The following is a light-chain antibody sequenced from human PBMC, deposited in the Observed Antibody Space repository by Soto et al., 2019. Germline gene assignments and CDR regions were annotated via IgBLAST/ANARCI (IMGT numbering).Light chain of an antibody. V-gene: IGLV2-14*01. CDR1: SSDVGDYNY. CDR3: SSYTARGTRV. CDR2: EVG. Sequence: QSALTQPPSASGTPGQSVTIPCTGTSSDVGDYNYVSWYQQHPGKAPKLLIYEVGNRPSGVSFRFSGSKSGNTASLTISGLQAEDEADYYCSSYTARGTRVFGTGTKLTVL. J-gene: IGLJ1*01.